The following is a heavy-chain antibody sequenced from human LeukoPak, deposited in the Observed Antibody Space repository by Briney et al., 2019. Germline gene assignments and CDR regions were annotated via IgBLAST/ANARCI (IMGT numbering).Heavy chain of an antibody. Sequence: SETLSLTCTVSGGSISSSSYYWGWIRQPPGKGLEWIGSIYYSGSTYYNPSLKSRVTISVDTSKNQFSLKLSSVTAADTAVYYCARGLYSSSWYLDYWGQGTLVTVSS. CDR3: ARGLYSSSWYLDY. CDR2: IYYSGST. CDR1: GGSISSSSYY. V-gene: IGHV4-39*01. D-gene: IGHD6-13*01. J-gene: IGHJ4*02.